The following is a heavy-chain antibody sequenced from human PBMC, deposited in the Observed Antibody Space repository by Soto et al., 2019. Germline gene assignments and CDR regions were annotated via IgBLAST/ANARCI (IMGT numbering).Heavy chain of an antibody. D-gene: IGHD2-2*01. CDR3: ARGGGSPYHDHEFDY. CDR1: GYSFTSYW. V-gene: IGHV5-10-1*01. CDR2: IDPSDSYT. Sequence: GESLKISCKGSGYSFTSYWISWVRQMPGKGLEWMGRIDPSDSYTNYSPSFQGHVTISADKSISTAYLQWSSLKASDTAVYYCARGGGSPYHDHEFDYWGQGILVTVSS. J-gene: IGHJ4*02.